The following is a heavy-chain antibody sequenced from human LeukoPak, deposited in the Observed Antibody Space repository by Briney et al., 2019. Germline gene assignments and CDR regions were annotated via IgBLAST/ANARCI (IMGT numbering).Heavy chain of an antibody. CDR3: ARGQKIGYSGYSKLYAFDI. V-gene: IGHV4-34*01. CDR1: VGSFSGSY. J-gene: IGHJ3*02. D-gene: IGHD5-12*01. Sequence: TSESLSLTCAVYVGSFSGSYWSWIRQPPGRGLEWSGEIIHSGSTNYNPSPRGGVTISVDTYKNQFSLKLSSVTAADTAVYYCARGQKIGYSGYSKLYAFDIWGQGTMVTVSS. CDR2: IIHSGST.